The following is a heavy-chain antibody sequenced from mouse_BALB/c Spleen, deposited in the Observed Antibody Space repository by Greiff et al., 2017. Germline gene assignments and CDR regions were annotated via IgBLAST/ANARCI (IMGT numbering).Heavy chain of an antibody. J-gene: IGHJ2*01. CDR2: ISSGGSYT. Sequence: EVKLMESGGDLVKPGGSLKLSCAASGFTFSSYGMSWVRQTPDKRLEWVATISSGGSYTYYPDSVKGRFTISRDNAKNTLYLQMSSLKSEDTAMYYCARLKITTVYYFDYWGQGTTLTVSS. V-gene: IGHV5-6*01. CDR1: GFTFSSYG. CDR3: ARLKITTVYYFDY. D-gene: IGHD2-4*01.